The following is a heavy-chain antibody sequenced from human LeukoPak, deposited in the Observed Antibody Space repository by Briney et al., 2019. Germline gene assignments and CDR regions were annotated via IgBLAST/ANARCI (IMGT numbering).Heavy chain of an antibody. CDR1: GFTVSSNY. CDR3: ARAVAGFDY. Sequence: PGGSLRLSCAASGFTVSSNYMSWVRQAPGKGLEWVSSISSSSTYIYYADSVKGRFTISRDNAKNSLYLQMNSLRAEDTAVYYCARAVAGFDYWGQGTLVTVSS. J-gene: IGHJ4*02. V-gene: IGHV3-21*01. CDR2: ISSSSTYI. D-gene: IGHD6-19*01.